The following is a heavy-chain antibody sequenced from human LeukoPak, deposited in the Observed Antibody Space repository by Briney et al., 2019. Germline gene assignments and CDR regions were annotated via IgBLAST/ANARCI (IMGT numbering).Heavy chain of an antibody. CDR3: ARELVAVAELSWFDP. D-gene: IGHD6-19*01. Sequence: PGGSLRLSCAASGFTFSSYGMSWVRQAPGKGLEWVSAISGSGGSTYYADSVKGRFIISRDNSKNTLYLQMNSLRAEDTAVYYCARELVAVAELSWFDPWGQGTLVTVSS. V-gene: IGHV3-23*01. J-gene: IGHJ5*02. CDR2: ISGSGGST. CDR1: GFTFSSYG.